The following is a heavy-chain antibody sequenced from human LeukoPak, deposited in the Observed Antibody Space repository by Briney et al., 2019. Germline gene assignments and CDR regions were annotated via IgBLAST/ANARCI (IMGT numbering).Heavy chain of an antibody. CDR1: GYSFTSYW. CDR3: ARQIESRTTVTLIDY. CDR2: IYPGDSDT. Sequence: GESLKISCKGSGYSFTSYWIGWVRHMPGKGLEWMGIIYPGDSDTRYSPSFQGQVTISADKSISTAYLQWSSLKASDTAMYYCARQIESRTTVTLIDYWGQGTLVTVSS. V-gene: IGHV5-51*01. J-gene: IGHJ4*02. D-gene: IGHD4-17*01.